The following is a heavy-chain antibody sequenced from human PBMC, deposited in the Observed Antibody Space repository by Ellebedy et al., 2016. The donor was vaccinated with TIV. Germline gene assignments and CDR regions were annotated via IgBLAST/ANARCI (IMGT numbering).Heavy chain of an antibody. J-gene: IGHJ5*02. D-gene: IGHD2-2*01. CDR3: ARETSPKVVLNWFDP. V-gene: IGHV1-46*01. CDR2: INPSGGTT. Sequence: AASVKVSCKASGNTSSSYYIHWVRQAPGQGLEWMGIINPSGGTTSYAQKFQGRVTMTRDTSTSTVYMELSSLRSEDTAVYYCARETSPKVVLNWFDPWGQGTRVTVSS. CDR1: GNTSSSYY.